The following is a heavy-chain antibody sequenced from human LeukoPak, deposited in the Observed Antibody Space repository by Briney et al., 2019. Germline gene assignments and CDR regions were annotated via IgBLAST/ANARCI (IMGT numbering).Heavy chain of an antibody. V-gene: IGHV3-23*01. CDR2: ISGSGGST. Sequence: GGSLRLSCAASGFTFSSYAMSWVRQAPGKGLEWVSAISGSGGSTYYADSVKGRFTISRDNSKNTLYLQMNSLRAEDTAVYYCAKVRRRGSGSNDAFDIWGQGTMVTVSS. J-gene: IGHJ3*02. D-gene: IGHD3-10*01. CDR1: GFTFSSYA. CDR3: AKVRRRGSGSNDAFDI.